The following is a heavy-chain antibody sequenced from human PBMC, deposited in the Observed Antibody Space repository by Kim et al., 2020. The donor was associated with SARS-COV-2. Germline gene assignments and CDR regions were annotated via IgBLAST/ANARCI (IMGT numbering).Heavy chain of an antibody. CDR3: ARVAYSGYDLGGSFDS. V-gene: IGHV3-30*03. CDR2: ISYDGSER. CDR1: RATFGTYA. Sequence: GGSLRLSCEGSRATFGTYAIHWVRQAPGKGLEWVTFISYDGSERHYADSVKGRFTVSRDNPRNTVSLHMSSLTVDDTAIYYCARVAYSGYDLGGSFDSWG. D-gene: IGHD5-12*01. J-gene: IGHJ4*01.